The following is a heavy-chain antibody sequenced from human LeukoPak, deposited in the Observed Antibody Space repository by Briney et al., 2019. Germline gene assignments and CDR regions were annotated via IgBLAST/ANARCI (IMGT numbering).Heavy chain of an antibody. CDR3: ARRLTQYDCFDP. J-gene: IGHJ5*02. V-gene: IGHV6-1*01. Sequence: SQTLSLTCAISGDSVSSNSVTWNWIRQSPTRGLEWLGGTYYRSTWYNDYAVSVRGRITVNPDTSKNQFSLHLNSVTPEDTAVYYCARRLTQYDCFDPWGQGILVTVSS. D-gene: IGHD2-2*01. CDR2: TYYRSTWYN. CDR1: GDSVSSNSVT.